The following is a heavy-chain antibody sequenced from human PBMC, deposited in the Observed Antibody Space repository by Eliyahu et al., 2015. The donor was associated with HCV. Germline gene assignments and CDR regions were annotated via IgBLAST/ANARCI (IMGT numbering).Heavy chain of an antibody. CDR2: ISSSSSFI. Sequence: EVQLMESGGGLVQPGGSLRLSCAXSXXTFSTYTMNXVRQVXGKGLEWISNISSSSSFIYYVHSVKGRFTISRDNAKNSVYLQMNSLRTEDTAIYYCARSLTVTAGAFDVWGQGTMVTVSS. V-gene: IGHV3-48*01. J-gene: IGHJ3*01. D-gene: IGHD1-14*01. CDR3: ARSLTVTAGAFDV. CDR1: XXTFSTYT.